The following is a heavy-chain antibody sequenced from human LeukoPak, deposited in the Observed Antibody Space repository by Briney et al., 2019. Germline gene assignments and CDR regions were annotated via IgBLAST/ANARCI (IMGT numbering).Heavy chain of an antibody. CDR2: IYTSGST. D-gene: IGHD5-12*01. J-gene: IGHJ6*03. CDR1: GGSISSYY. V-gene: IGHV4-4*07. Sequence: SETLSLTCTVSGGSISSYYWSLIRQPAGKGLEWIGRIYTSGSTNYNPSLKSRVTMSVDTSKNQFSLKLSSVTAADTAVYYCARAGGYEYYYYYYMDVWGKGTTVTVSS. CDR3: ARAGGYEYYYYYYMDV.